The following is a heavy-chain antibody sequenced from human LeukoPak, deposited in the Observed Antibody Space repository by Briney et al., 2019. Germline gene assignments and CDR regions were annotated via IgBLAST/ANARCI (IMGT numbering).Heavy chain of an antibody. CDR1: GGSFSGYY. CDR3: ASYWGGYCSSTSCYREGFDY. Sequence: PSETLSLTCAVYGGSFSGYYWSWIRQPPGKGLEWIGEINHSGSTNYNPSLKSRVTISVDTSKNQFSLKLSSVTAADTAVYHCASYWGGYCSSTSCYREGFDYWGQGTLVTVSS. D-gene: IGHD2-2*01. J-gene: IGHJ4*02. CDR2: INHSGST. V-gene: IGHV4-34*01.